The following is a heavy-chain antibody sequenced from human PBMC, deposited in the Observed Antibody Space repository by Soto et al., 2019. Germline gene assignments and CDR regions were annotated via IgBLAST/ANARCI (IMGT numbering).Heavy chain of an antibody. Sequence: SETLSLTCTVSGGSISSSSYYWGWIRQPPGKGLEWIGSIYYSGSTYYNPSPKSRVTISVDTSKNQFSLKLSSVTAADTAVYYCARHTPAISISDHWGQGTLVTAPQ. CDR2: IYYSGST. J-gene: IGHJ4*02. CDR1: GGSISSSSYY. D-gene: IGHD2-15*01. CDR3: ARHTPAISISDH. V-gene: IGHV4-39*01.